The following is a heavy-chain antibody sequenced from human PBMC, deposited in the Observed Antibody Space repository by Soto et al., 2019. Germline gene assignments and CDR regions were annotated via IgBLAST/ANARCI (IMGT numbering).Heavy chain of an antibody. D-gene: IGHD1-26*01. V-gene: IGHV3-23*01. Sequence: EVQLLESGGGLVQPGGSLRLSCAASGFTFSSYAMSWVRQAPGKGLEWVSAISGSGSTIYYADSVKGRFTISRDNAKNSLYLQMNSLRAEDTAVYYCAREWELSKVAFDIWGQGTMVTVSS. CDR3: AREWELSKVAFDI. CDR2: ISGSGSTI. CDR1: GFTFSSYA. J-gene: IGHJ3*02.